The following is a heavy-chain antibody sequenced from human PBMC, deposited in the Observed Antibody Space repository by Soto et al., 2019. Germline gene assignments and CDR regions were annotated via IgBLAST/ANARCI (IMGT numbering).Heavy chain of an antibody. J-gene: IGHJ4*02. D-gene: IGHD3-22*01. CDR1: GYTFTTYG. V-gene: IGHV1-18*01. CDR3: ARGPTDYYDNSGDYFLDY. Sequence: QVQLVQSGAEVKKPGASVKVSCKASGYTFTTYGMSWVRQAPGQGLDRMGWISTYNGNTKYAERLQGRVTMTTDTTTSTAYMELRSLRSDDTAVYYCARGPTDYYDNSGDYFLDYWGQGTLVTVSS. CDR2: ISTYNGNT.